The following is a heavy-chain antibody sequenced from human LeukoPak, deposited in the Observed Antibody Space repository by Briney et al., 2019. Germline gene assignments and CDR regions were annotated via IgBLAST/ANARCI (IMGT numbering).Heavy chain of an antibody. Sequence: QTGGSLRLSCAASGFTFDNYAMHWVRHAPGKGLEWVSGISWNSGSIGYADSVKGRFTISRDNAKNSLYLQMNSLRAEDTALYYCARKGLGGELGGFDSWGQGTLVTVSS. CDR3: ARKGLGGELGGFDS. V-gene: IGHV3-9*01. CDR2: ISWNSGSI. CDR1: GFTFDNYA. J-gene: IGHJ4*02. D-gene: IGHD1-7*01.